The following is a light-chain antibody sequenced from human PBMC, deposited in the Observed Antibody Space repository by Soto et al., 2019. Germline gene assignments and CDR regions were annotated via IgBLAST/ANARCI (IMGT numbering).Light chain of an antibody. J-gene: IGLJ3*02. CDR2: ADD. V-gene: IGLV1-47*01. Sequence: QPVLTQSPSASGTPGQRVTISCSGSNSNIGNNYVYWYQQLPGTAPKLLIYADDRRPSGVSDRFSGSKSGTSASLAISGLRSEDEASYSCAAWDDSLGGSWVFGGGTKVTVL. CDR3: AAWDDSLGGSWV. CDR1: NSNIGNNY.